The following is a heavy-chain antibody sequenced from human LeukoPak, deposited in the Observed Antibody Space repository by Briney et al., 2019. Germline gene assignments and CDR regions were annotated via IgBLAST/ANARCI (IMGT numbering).Heavy chain of an antibody. J-gene: IGHJ3*02. Sequence: ASVKVSCKASGGTFNTYAITWVRQAPGQGLEWMGWINPNSGGTKCAQNFQGRVTMTRDTSISTAYMELSRLRSDDTAVYYCARGSAVYDSSGYFLHAFDIWGQGTMVTVSS. CDR3: ARGSAVYDSSGYFLHAFDI. D-gene: IGHD3-22*01. CDR2: INPNSGGT. V-gene: IGHV1-2*02. CDR1: GGTFNTYA.